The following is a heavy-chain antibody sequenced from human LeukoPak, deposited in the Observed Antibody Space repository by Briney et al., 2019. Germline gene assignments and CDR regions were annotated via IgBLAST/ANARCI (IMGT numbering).Heavy chain of an antibody. CDR2: FDTDYGET. V-gene: IGHV1-24*01. Sequence: ASVSVSCKVSGYSLTDLSMHWVRQAPGQGLEWMGGFDTDYGETFYAQKLQGRVTMTDDTSADTAYMELSSLRPDDTAVYYCARQSYYYYMDVWGKGTTVTVSS. CDR3: ARQSYYYYMDV. CDR1: GYSLTDLS. J-gene: IGHJ6*03. D-gene: IGHD5-24*01.